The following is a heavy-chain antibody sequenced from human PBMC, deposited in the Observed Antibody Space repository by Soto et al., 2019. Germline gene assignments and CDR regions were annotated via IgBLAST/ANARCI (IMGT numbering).Heavy chain of an antibody. CDR1: GFTFSSYG. Sequence: QVQLVESGGGVVQPGRSLRLSCAASGFTFSSYGMHWVRQAPGKGLEWVAVISYDGSNKYYADSVKGRFTISRDNSKNTLDQRMNSRIAEDTAGYYCAISSRRATIFGVAYGGDYYYYGMDVWGQGTTVTVSS. J-gene: IGHJ6*02. CDR2: ISYDGSNK. CDR3: AISSRRATIFGVAYGGDYYYYGMDV. V-gene: IGHV3-30*03. D-gene: IGHD3-3*01.